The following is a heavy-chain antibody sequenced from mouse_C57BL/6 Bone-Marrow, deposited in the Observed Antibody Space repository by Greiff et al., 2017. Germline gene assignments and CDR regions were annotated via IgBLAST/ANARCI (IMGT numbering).Heavy chain of an antibody. CDR3: ARRGRLRRVGRWYFDV. CDR2: IDPSDSET. Sequence: QVQLKQPGAELVRPGSSVKLSCKASGYTFTSYWMHWVKQRPIQGLEWIGNIDPSDSETHYNQKFKDKATLTVDKSSSTAYMQLSSLTSEDSAVYYCARRGRLRRVGRWYFDVWGTGTTVTVSS. CDR1: GYTFTSYW. D-gene: IGHD2-2*01. V-gene: IGHV1-52*01. J-gene: IGHJ1*03.